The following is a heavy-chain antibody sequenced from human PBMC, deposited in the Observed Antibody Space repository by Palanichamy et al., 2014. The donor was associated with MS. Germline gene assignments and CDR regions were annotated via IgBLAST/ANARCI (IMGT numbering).Heavy chain of an antibody. V-gene: IGHV3-30*03. J-gene: IGHJ4*02. D-gene: IGHD1-26*01. CDR2: ISLDGTSR. Sequence: QVQLVESGGGVVQPGGSLRLSCAASGFYFVNYGINWVRQAPGKGLEWVGIISLDGTSRFSEDSGEGRFTISRDNSKNTAYLEINSLKGDDTAVYFCATGIGAIPRFDFWGQGTLVIVSS. CDR3: ATGIGAIPRFDF. CDR1: GFYFVNYG.